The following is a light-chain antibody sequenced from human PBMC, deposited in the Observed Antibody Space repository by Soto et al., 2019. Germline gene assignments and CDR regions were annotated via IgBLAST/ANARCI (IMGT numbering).Light chain of an antibody. CDR2: EVS. CDR1: SSDVGSYNL. Sequence: QSALTQPASVSGSPGQSITISCTGTSSDVGSYNLVSWYQQHPGKAPKLMIYEVSKRPSGVSNRFSGSKSGNTASLTISGLQAEDEADYYCCSYAGSSTHVFRTGTKVTVL. CDR3: CSYAGSSTHV. V-gene: IGLV2-23*02. J-gene: IGLJ1*01.